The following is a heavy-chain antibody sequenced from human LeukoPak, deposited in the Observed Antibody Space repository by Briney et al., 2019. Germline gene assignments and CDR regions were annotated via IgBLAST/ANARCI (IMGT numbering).Heavy chain of an antibody. Sequence: PSETLSLTCTVSGVSISSYYWSWIRQPPGKGLERIGYIYYSGSTNYNPSLKSRVTISVDTSKNQFSLKLSSVTAADTAVYYCARLIRVRGVTPRYYFDYWGQGTLVTVSS. V-gene: IGHV4-59*01. CDR3: ARLIRVRGVTPRYYFDY. CDR1: GVSISSYY. J-gene: IGHJ4*02. D-gene: IGHD3-10*01. CDR2: IYYSGST.